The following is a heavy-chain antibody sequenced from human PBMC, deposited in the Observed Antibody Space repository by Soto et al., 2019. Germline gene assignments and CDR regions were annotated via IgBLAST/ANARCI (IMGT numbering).Heavy chain of an antibody. V-gene: IGHV4-4*02. CDR1: GGSISPSNW. CDR2: VYRTGST. J-gene: IGHJ4*02. CDR3: ARARATMAAAAIFDC. Sequence: QVQLQESGPGLVKPSGTLSLTCAVSGGSISPSNWWSWVRQPPGKGLEWIGDVYRTGSTNYNPSLESRLTISVDKSKNQFSLKLTSVTAAHTAVYYCARARATMAAAAIFDCWGQGTLVTVSS. D-gene: IGHD6-13*01.